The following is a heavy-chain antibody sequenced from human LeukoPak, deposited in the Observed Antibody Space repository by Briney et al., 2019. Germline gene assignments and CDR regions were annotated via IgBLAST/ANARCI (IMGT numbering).Heavy chain of an antibody. CDR2: ISYDGSNK. CDR3: AKDWATTVTTLADY. Sequence: GGSLRLSCAASGFTFSSYGMHWVRQAPGKGLECVAVISYDGSNKYYADSVKGRFTISRDNSKNTLYLQMNSLRAEDTAVYYCAKDWATTVTTLADYWGQGTLVTVSS. V-gene: IGHV3-30*18. J-gene: IGHJ4*02. D-gene: IGHD4-17*01. CDR1: GFTFSSYG.